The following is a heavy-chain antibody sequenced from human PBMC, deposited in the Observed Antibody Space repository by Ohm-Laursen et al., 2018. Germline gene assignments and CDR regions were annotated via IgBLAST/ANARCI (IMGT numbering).Heavy chain of an antibody. CDR3: AREWFGSPGGFDY. CDR1: GFTFNTYS. D-gene: IGHD3-10*01. J-gene: IGHJ4*02. V-gene: IGHV3-48*01. CDR2: ISSSSSTI. Sequence: SLRLSCAASGFTFNTYSMNWVRQAPGKGLERVSYISSSSSTIYYADSVKGRFTISRDNAKNSLYLQMNSLRAEDTAVYYCAREWFGSPGGFDYWGQGTLVTVSS.